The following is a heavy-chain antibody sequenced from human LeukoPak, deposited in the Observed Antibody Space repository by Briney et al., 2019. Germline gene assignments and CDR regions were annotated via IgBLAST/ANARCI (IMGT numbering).Heavy chain of an antibody. Sequence: SQTLSLTCAISGDSVSSNSAGWNWIRQSPSRGLEWLGRTYYRSKWYNDYAVSVKSRITINPDTSKNQFSLQLNSVTPEDTAVYYCARGSIAATGTAIDYWGQGTLVTVSS. D-gene: IGHD6-25*01. V-gene: IGHV6-1*01. CDR2: TYYRSKWYN. CDR3: ARGSIAATGTAIDY. J-gene: IGHJ4*02. CDR1: GDSVSSNSAG.